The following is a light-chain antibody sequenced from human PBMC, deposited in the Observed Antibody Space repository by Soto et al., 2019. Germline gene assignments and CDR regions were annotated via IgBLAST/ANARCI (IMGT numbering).Light chain of an antibody. V-gene: IGKV1-39*01. J-gene: IGKJ1*01. CDR3: QQTFSAPGT. CDR1: QNITKF. CDR2: LTS. Sequence: DIQMTQSPSSLSASVGDRVSVTCRTSQNITKFLNWYQEKPGKAPKVLIYLTSNLENGVPSRFSGSGSGPHFTLSISSLQPEDFATYYCQQTFSAPGTFGPGTRVEVK.